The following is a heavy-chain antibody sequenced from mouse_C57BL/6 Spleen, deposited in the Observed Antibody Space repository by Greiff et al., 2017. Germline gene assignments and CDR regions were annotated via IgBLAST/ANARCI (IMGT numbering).Heavy chain of an antibody. CDR1: GYSFTDYN. CDR2: INPNYGTT. V-gene: IGHV1-39*01. CDR3: ARTHYYGTPWFAY. J-gene: IGHJ3*01. Sequence: VQLKESGPELVKPGASVKISCKASGYSFTDYNMNWVKQSNGKSLEWIGVINPNYGTTSYNQKFKGKATLTVDQSSSTAYMQLNSLTSEDSAVYYCARTHYYGTPWFAYWGQGTLVTVSA. D-gene: IGHD1-1*01.